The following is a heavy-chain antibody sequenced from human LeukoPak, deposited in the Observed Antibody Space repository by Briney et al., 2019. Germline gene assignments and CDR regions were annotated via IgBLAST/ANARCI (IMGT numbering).Heavy chain of an antibody. CDR1: GFTVSSNY. CDR2: IYSGGST. V-gene: IGHV3-53*04. Sequence: GGSLRLSCAASGFTVSSNYMSWVRQAPGKGLEWVSVIYSGGSTYYADSVKGRFTISRHNSKNTLYLQMNSLRAEDTAVYYCARDGYYDSSGYYLNWSQGTLVTVSS. D-gene: IGHD3-22*01. CDR3: ARDGYYDSSGYYLN. J-gene: IGHJ4*02.